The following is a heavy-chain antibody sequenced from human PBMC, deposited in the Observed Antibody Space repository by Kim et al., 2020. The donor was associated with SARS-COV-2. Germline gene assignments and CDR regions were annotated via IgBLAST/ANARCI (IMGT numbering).Heavy chain of an antibody. CDR1: GFTFSNAW. D-gene: IGHD2-2*01. J-gene: IGHJ4*02. Sequence: GGSLRLSCAASGFTFSNAWMSWVRQAPGKGLEWVGRIKSKTDGGTTDYAAPVKGRFTISRDDSKNTLYLQMNSLKTEDTAVYYCTTDMWRIWGYCSSTSCWGVYWGQGTLVTVSS. CDR3: TTDMWRIWGYCSSTSCWGVY. CDR2: IKSKTDGGTT. V-gene: IGHV3-15*01.